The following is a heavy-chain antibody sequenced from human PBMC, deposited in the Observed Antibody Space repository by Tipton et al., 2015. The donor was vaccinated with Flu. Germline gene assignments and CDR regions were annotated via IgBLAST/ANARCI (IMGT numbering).Heavy chain of an antibody. CDR3: ARDRFYAFDI. CDR1: GFTFTTYS. J-gene: IGHJ3*02. V-gene: IGHV3-48*01. CDR2: INVGGNVI. Sequence: SLRLSCAASGFTFTTYSMNWVRQAPGKGLEWVSYINVGGNVISYADSVKGRFTISRDNAKTSLYLQLNSLRAEDTAVYYCARDRFYAFDIWGQGTMVTVSS. D-gene: IGHD3-10*01.